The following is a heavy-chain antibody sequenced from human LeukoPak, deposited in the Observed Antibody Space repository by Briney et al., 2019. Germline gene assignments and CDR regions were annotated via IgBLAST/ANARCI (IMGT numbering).Heavy chain of an antibody. J-gene: IGHJ3*02. CDR3: ARHHSPTTVTTGYAFDI. V-gene: IGHV5-10-1*01. D-gene: IGHD4-17*01. CDR1: GYSFTSYW. Sequence: GEPLKISCKGSGYSFTSYWISWVRQMPGKGLEWMGRIDPSDSYTNYSPSFQGHVTISADKSISTAYPQWSSLKASDTAMYYCARHHSPTTVTTGYAFDIWGQGTMVTVSS. CDR2: IDPSDSYT.